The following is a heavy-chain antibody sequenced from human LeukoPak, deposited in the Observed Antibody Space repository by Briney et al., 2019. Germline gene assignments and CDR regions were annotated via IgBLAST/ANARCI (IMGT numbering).Heavy chain of an antibody. Sequence: SETLSLTCTVSGGSISSYYWSWIRQPPGKGLEWVGYIYYSGSTNYNPSLKSRVTISVDTSKNQFSLKLSSVTAADTAVYYCARIKYSSSSGYMDVWGKGTTVTVSS. J-gene: IGHJ6*03. CDR1: GGSISSYY. D-gene: IGHD6-6*01. CDR3: ARIKYSSSSGYMDV. CDR2: IYYSGST. V-gene: IGHV4-59*08.